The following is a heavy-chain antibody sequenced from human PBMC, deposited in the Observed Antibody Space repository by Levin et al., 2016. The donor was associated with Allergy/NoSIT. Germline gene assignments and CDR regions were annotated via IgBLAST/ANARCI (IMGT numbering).Heavy chain of an antibody. J-gene: IGHJ2*01. Sequence: GGSLRLSCSASGFTFNIYAMHWVRQAPGEGLECVALISYDGTNIYYTDSVKGRFTISRDNSKNTLSLQMNSLRPDDTAIYYCVRDDWHFDLWGRGTLVTVSS. CDR1: GFTFNIYA. CDR3: VRDDWHFDL. CDR2: ISYDGTNI. V-gene: IGHV3-30-3*01.